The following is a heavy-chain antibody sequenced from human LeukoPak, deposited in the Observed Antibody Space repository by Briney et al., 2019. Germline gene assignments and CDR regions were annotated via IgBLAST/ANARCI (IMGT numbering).Heavy chain of an antibody. Sequence: GGSLRLSCAASGFTFSSYGMHWVRQAPGKGLEWVAVISYDGSNKYYADSVKGRFTISRDNSKNTLYLQMNSLRAEDTAVYYCAKWFGEFENWFDPWGQGTLVTVSS. J-gene: IGHJ5*02. V-gene: IGHV3-30*18. CDR2: ISYDGSNK. CDR3: AKWFGEFENWFDP. D-gene: IGHD3-10*01. CDR1: GFTFSSYG.